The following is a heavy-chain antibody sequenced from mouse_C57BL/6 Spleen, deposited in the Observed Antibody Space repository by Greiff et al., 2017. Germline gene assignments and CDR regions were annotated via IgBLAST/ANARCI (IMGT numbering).Heavy chain of an antibody. CDR1: GYTFTSYW. V-gene: IGHV1-7*01. CDR2: INPSSGYT. Sequence: QVQLQQSGAELAIPGASVKLSCKASGYTFTSYWMHWVKQRPGQGLEWIGDINPSSGYTKYNQKFKDKTTLTADKSSNTAYMQLSSLTYEDSAVYCCAKEVIYNDYFDYWGQGTSVTVSS. D-gene: IGHD2-4*01. CDR3: AKEVIYNDYFDY. J-gene: IGHJ4*01.